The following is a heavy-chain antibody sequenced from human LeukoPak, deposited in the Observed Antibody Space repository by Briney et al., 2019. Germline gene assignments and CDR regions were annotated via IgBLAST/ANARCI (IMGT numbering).Heavy chain of an antibody. J-gene: IGHJ6*03. CDR1: GYTFTSYG. D-gene: IGHD1-26*01. CDR3: ARDLKWYYYYYMDV. Sequence: ASVKVSCKASGYTFTSYGISWVRQAPGQGLEWMGWISAYNGNTNYAQKLQGRVTMTTDTSTSTAYMELRSLRSDDTAVYYCARDLKWYYYYYMDVWGKGTTVTISS. CDR2: ISAYNGNT. V-gene: IGHV1-18*01.